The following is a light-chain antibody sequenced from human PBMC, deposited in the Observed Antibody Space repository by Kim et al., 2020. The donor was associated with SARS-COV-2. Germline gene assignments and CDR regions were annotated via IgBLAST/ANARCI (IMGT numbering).Light chain of an antibody. CDR2: RDN. CDR1: KLGDKY. CDR3: QAWDSSIYF. J-gene: IGLJ1*01. Sequence: VTPGQKASITCSADKLGDKYDSWYQQQPGQSPLVVIFRDNWRPSGIPERFSGSNSGNTATLTISGKQALDEADYYCQAWDSSIYFFGTGTKVTVL. V-gene: IGLV3-1*01.